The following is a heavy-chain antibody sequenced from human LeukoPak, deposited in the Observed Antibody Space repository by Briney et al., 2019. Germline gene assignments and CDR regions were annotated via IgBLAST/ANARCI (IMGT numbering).Heavy chain of an antibody. CDR1: GGSFSGYY. D-gene: IGHD3-22*01. Sequence: SETLSLTCAVYGGSFSGYYWSWIRQPPGKGLEWIGEINHSGSTNYNPSLKSRVTISVDTSKNQFSLKLSSMTAADTAVYYCARGFLYYYDSSGHSGFDYWGQGTLVTVSS. CDR2: INHSGST. CDR3: ARGFLYYYDSSGHSGFDY. J-gene: IGHJ4*02. V-gene: IGHV4-34*01.